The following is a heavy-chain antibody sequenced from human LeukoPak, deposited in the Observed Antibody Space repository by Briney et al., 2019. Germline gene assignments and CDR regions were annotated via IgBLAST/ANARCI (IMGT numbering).Heavy chain of an antibody. J-gene: IGHJ4*02. CDR1: GFTFSAYA. CDR3: ARVPETTQLFDY. V-gene: IGHV3-23*05. Sequence: PGGSLRLSCEASGFTFSAYAMTWVRQAPGKGLEWVSSVGSDNKPHYSESVKGRFAISRDNSKSMLFLQLNSLRAEDTALYYCARVPETTQLFDYWGQGTLVTVSS. D-gene: IGHD1-14*01. CDR2: VGSDNKP.